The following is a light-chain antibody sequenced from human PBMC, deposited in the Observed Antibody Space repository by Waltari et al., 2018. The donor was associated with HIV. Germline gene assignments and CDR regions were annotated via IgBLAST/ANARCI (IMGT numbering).Light chain of an antibody. V-gene: IGKV3-15*01. Sequence: VLTQSPATLSVSPGERATLSCRASQTFNGNLAWYQQKPGQAPRLLIYGASTRATGIAARFSGSGSGTDFTLTISSLQSEDFAVYYCQQYSNWPLTFGGGTKVEI. CDR1: QTFNGN. CDR2: GAS. J-gene: IGKJ4*01. CDR3: QQYSNWPLT.